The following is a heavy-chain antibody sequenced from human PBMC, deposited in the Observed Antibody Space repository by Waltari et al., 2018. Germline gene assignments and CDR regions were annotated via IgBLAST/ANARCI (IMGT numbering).Heavy chain of an antibody. CDR3: ARESRPQLVSYFDY. J-gene: IGHJ4*02. V-gene: IGHV1-2*02. CDR2: INPNTGGI. CDR1: GYTFTDYY. Sequence: QVQLVQSGAEVKKSGASVKVSCKASGYTFTDYYIHWVRQAPGQGLKWVGWINPNTGGINYAQKFQGRVTMTRDTSISTAYMELNSLRSDDTAMYYCARESRPQLVSYFDYWGQGTLVTVSS. D-gene: IGHD6-13*01.